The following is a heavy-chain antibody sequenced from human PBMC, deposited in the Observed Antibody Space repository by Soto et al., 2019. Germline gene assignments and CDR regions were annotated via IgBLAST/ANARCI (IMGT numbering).Heavy chain of an antibody. Sequence: QLQLQESGPGLVKPSETLSLTCTVSGGSISSSSYYWGWIRQPPGKGLEWIGSIYYSGSTYYNPCLNSLVNITVETSKYKFSLKLGYVTATDRNVYYCARQMGSDYFWSSYPRYYDYYYCRGVWGKGTTVTVSS. V-gene: IGHV4-39*01. CDR3: ARQMGSDYFWSSYPRYYDYYYCRGV. CDR2: IYYSGST. D-gene: IGHD3-3*01. CDR1: GGSISSSSYY. J-gene: IGHJ6*03.